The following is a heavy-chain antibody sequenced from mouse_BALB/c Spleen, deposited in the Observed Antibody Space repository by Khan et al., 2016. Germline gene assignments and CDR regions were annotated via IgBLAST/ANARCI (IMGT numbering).Heavy chain of an antibody. V-gene: IGHV1-9*01. D-gene: IGHD1-1*01. Sequence: QVQLKESGAELMKPGASVKISCKTTGYTFSSYWIEWVKQRPGHGLEWVGEILPGSHSINYNEKFKGKATFTADKSSNTAYMQLSSLTSDDSAVYFCARWCLLYAMDYWGQGTSVTVSS. CDR2: ILPGSHSI. CDR1: GYTFSSYW. CDR3: ARWCLLYAMDY. J-gene: IGHJ4*01.